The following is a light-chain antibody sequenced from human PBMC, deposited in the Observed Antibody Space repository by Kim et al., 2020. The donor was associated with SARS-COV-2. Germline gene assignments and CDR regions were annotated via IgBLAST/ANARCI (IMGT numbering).Light chain of an antibody. CDR1: CSYLGNYSS. CDR2: EVT. Sequence: GNSATLSCTGPCSYLGNYSSISWYQQRPGKAPKLRIYEVTLRPSGVPDRFSGSKSGNTASLTVYGLQAEDEAEYYCSSYAGSNNYVSGTGTKVTVL. J-gene: IGLJ1*01. CDR3: SSYAGSNNYV. V-gene: IGLV2-8*01.